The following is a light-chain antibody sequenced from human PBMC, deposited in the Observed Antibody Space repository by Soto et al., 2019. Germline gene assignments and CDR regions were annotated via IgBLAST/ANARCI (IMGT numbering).Light chain of an antibody. CDR2: DAS. Sequence: EIVLTQSPATLSLSPGERATLSCRASQSVSSYLAWYQHKVGQAPRLLIYDASNMATGIPARFSGSGSGTDFTLTISSLEPEDFAVYYCQQRSNWAYTFGQGTKLEI. CDR3: QQRSNWAYT. V-gene: IGKV3-11*01. J-gene: IGKJ2*01. CDR1: QSVSSY.